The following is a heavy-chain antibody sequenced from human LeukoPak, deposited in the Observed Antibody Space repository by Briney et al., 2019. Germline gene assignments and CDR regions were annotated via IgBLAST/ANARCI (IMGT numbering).Heavy chain of an antibody. J-gene: IGHJ6*03. CDR3: ARVGYGDYEYYYMDV. Sequence: SETLSLTCAVSGGSISSGGYSWSWIRQPPGKGLEWIGYIYYSGSTYYNPSLKSRVTISVDTSKNQFSLKLSSVTAADTAVYYCARVGYGDYEYYYMDVWGKGTTVTISS. CDR1: GGSISSGGYS. CDR2: IYYSGST. D-gene: IGHD4-17*01. V-gene: IGHV4-61*08.